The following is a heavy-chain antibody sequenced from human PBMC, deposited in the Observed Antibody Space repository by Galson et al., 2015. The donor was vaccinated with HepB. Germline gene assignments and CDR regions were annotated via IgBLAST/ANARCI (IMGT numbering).Heavy chain of an antibody. CDR1: GFTLTSYV. J-gene: IGHJ4*02. Sequence: SLRLSCAASGFTLTSYVMSWVRQAPGKGLEWVSTISAGGGSTYYADSVKGRFTISKDNSKNTLYLQMNSLRDEDTAIYYCAKGCSSVSCSNFDYWGQGTLVTVSS. CDR2: ISAGGGST. V-gene: IGHV3-23*01. D-gene: IGHD2-15*01. CDR3: AKGCSSVSCSNFDY.